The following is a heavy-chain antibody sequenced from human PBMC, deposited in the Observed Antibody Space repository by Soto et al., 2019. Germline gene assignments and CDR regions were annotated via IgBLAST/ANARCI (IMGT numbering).Heavy chain of an antibody. Sequence: EVQLLESGGGLVQPGGSLRLSCAASGFTFSSYAMSWVRQAPGKGLEWVSAISGSGGSKYYADSVKGRFTISRDNYKNKMYLQMNSLRAEDTAVDYCEKERGATISNLAAFDIWGQGTMVTVSS. CDR2: ISGSGGSK. V-gene: IGHV3-23*01. CDR3: EKERGATISNLAAFDI. J-gene: IGHJ3*02. D-gene: IGHD1-26*01. CDR1: GFTFSSYA.